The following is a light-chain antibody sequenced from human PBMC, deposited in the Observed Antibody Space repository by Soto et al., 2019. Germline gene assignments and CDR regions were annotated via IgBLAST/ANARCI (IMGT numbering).Light chain of an antibody. V-gene: IGLV2-14*01. J-gene: IGLJ1*01. CDR2: EVS. CDR1: SRDVGDYNY. Sequence: QSALTQPASVSGSPGQSITISCIGTSRDVGDYNYVCWYQHHPGEAPKLMIYEVSNRPSGVSYRFSGSKSGKTASLTISGLQAEDEADYYCNSYTGSGIVFGTGTKVTVL. CDR3: NSYTGSGIV.